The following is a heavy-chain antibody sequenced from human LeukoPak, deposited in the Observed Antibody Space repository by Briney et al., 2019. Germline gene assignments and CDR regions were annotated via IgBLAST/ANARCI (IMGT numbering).Heavy chain of an antibody. J-gene: IGHJ4*02. CDR2: MSPNSGNT. V-gene: IGHV1-8*01. Sequence: ASVKVSCKASGYTFTSYDFNWVRQATGQGLEWMGWMSPNSGNTGYAQKIQGRVTMTRNTSMSTAYMELSSLRSEDTAVYYCARGPPNWGYDYWGQGTLVTVSS. CDR1: GYTFTSYD. D-gene: IGHD7-27*01. CDR3: ARGPPNWGYDY.